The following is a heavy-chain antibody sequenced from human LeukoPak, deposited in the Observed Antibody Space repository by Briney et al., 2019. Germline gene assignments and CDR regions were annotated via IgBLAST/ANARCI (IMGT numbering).Heavy chain of an antibody. Sequence: ASVKVSCKASGGTFSSYAISWVRQAPGQGLEWMGGIIPIFGTANYAQKFQGRVTITTDESTSTAYMELSSLRSEDTAVYYCARVAHCSGGSCHGPFDYWGQGTLVTVSS. CDR1: GGTFSSYA. V-gene: IGHV1-69*05. CDR3: ARVAHCSGGSCHGPFDY. D-gene: IGHD2-15*01. J-gene: IGHJ4*02. CDR2: IIPIFGTA.